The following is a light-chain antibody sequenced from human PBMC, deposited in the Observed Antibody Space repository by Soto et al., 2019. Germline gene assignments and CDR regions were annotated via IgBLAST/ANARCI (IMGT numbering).Light chain of an antibody. J-gene: IGKJ3*01. CDR2: AAS. V-gene: IGKV1-39*01. CDR3: QQSYSTPRG. CDR1: QSISSF. Sequence: DIQMTQSPSSLSASVGDRVTITCRASQSISSFLNWYQQKPGIAPKLLIYAASSLQSGVPSRFSGSGSGTDFTLTISSLQPEDSATYFCQQSYSTPRGFGPGTKVDIK.